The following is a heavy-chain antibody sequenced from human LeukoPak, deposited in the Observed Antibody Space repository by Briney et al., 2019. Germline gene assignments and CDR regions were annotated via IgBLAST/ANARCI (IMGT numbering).Heavy chain of an antibody. J-gene: IGHJ3*02. D-gene: IGHD3-22*01. CDR1: GGSISSGYW. V-gene: IGHV4-4*02. Sequence: PSETLSLTCAVSGGSISSGYWWSWVCQPPGKGLVWIGEISHSGSTNYNPSLTSRVTISLDTSKKQFSLKLSSVTAADTAVYYCARGRYYDSSGFERAFDIWGQGTMVTVSS. CDR2: ISHSGST. CDR3: ARGRYYDSSGFERAFDI.